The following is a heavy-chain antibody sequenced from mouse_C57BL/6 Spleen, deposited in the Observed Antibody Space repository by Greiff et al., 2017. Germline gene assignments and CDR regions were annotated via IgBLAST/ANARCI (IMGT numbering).Heavy chain of an antibody. V-gene: IGHV5-12*01. J-gene: IGHJ3*01. CDR2: ISNGGGST. Sequence: EVKVVESGGGLVQPGGSLKLSCAASGFTFSDYYMYWVRQTPEKRLEWVAYISNGGGSTYYPDTVKGRFTISRDNAKNTLYLQMSRLKSEDTAMYYCARHDRGWFAYWGQGTLVTVSA. CDR1: GFTFSDYY. CDR3: ARHDRGWFAY.